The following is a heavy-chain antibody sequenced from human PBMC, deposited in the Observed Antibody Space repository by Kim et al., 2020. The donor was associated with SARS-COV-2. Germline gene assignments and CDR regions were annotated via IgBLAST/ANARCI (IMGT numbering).Heavy chain of an antibody. V-gene: IGHV4-30-2*01. Sequence: SETLSLTCAVSGGSISSGGYSWSWIRQPPGKGLEWIGYIYYSGSTYYNPSLKSRVTISVDRSKNQFSLKLSSVTAADTAVYYCARGGDDYGDYGVDYWG. D-gene: IGHD4-17*01. CDR1: GGSISSGGYS. CDR3: ARGGDDYGDYGVDY. J-gene: IGHJ4*01. CDR2: IYYSGST.